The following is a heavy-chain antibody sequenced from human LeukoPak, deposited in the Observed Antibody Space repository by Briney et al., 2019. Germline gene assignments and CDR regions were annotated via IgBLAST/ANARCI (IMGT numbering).Heavy chain of an antibody. J-gene: IGHJ4*02. Sequence: GGSLRLSCAASGLTFSSYAMTWVRQAPGKGLEWVSVISGSSDSIYYADSVKGRFTISRDNSKNTLYLQMNSLRAEDTAVYYCAKDLGSYGFIWGQGALVTVSS. CDR1: GLTFSSYA. CDR2: ISGSSDSI. D-gene: IGHD5-18*01. V-gene: IGHV3-23*01. CDR3: AKDLGSYGFI.